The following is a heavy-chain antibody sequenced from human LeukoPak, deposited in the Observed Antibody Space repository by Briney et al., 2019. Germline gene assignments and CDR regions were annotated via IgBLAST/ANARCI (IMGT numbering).Heavy chain of an antibody. V-gene: IGHV3-21*01. J-gene: IGHJ3*02. CDR2: ISSSSTLI. CDR1: GFTFSSYS. Sequence: PGGSLRLSCAASGFTFSSYSMNWVRQAPGKGLEWVSSISSSSTLISYADSMKGRFTISRDNAKNSLYLHMNSLRAEDTAVYYCASGYYYDSSGFQSHAFDIWGQGTMLTVSS. CDR3: ASGYYYDSSGFQSHAFDI. D-gene: IGHD3-22*01.